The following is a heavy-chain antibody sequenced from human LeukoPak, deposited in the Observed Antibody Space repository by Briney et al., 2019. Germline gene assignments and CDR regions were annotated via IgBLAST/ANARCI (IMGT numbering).Heavy chain of an antibody. CDR3: ASTTIFGVVTVDNWFDP. J-gene: IGHJ5*02. CDR1: GGSISSGDYY. CDR2: IYYSGST. D-gene: IGHD3-3*01. V-gene: IGHV4-30-4*08. Sequence: SETLSLTCTVSGGSISSGDYYWSWIRQPPGKGLEWIGYIYYSGSTYYNPSLKSRVTISVDTSKNQFSLKLSSVTAADTAVYYCASTTIFGVVTVDNWFDPWGQGTLVTVSS.